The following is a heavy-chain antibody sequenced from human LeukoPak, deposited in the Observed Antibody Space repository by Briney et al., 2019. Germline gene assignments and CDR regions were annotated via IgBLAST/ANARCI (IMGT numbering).Heavy chain of an antibody. V-gene: IGHV4-61*01. CDR1: GHFLSSGHDL. Sequence: SDPLSLPCSLWGHFLSSGHDLWKWIPRAPAEVVEWICYLYENGSTNYNASIKSRVTISRDTSKKQASLELRSVTAADTAMYYCVGAGWFGDLYNPDYYLDSWGQGTLVTVSS. CDR2: LYENGST. D-gene: IGHD3-10*01. J-gene: IGHJ5*01. CDR3: VGAGWFGDLYNPDYYLDS.